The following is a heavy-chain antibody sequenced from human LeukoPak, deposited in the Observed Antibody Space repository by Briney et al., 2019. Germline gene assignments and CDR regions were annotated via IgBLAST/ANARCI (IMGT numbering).Heavy chain of an antibody. J-gene: IGHJ4*02. CDR1: GFTLSDYG. D-gene: IGHD2-2*01. CDR2: IYSGGST. CDR3: ARGSGYQLPFDY. Sequence: GGSLRLSCAASGFTLSDYGMHWVRQAPGKGLEWVSVIYSGGSTYYADSVKGRFTISRDNSKNTLYLQMNSLRAEDTAVYYCARGSGYQLPFDYWGQGTLVTVSS. V-gene: IGHV3-NL1*01.